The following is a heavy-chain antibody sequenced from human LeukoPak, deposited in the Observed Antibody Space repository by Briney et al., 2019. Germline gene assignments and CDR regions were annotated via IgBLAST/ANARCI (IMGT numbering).Heavy chain of an antibody. CDR1: GYTFTNYF. CDR2: IHPSTGNP. Sequence: ASVKVSCKASGYTFTNYFITWVRQAPGQGLEWMGWIHPSTGNPTYAQGFTGRFVFSLDTSVSTTYLQISSLKAEDTAVYYCARAYQRLGELSLPDYWGQGTLVTVSS. CDR3: ARAYQRLGELSLPDY. J-gene: IGHJ4*02. V-gene: IGHV7-4-1*02. D-gene: IGHD3-16*02.